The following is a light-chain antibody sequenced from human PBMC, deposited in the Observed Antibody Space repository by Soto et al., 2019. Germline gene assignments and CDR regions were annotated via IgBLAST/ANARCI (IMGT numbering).Light chain of an antibody. CDR1: QSVSSY. CDR2: EAS. CDR3: QQRSNWPLT. V-gene: IGKV3-11*01. Sequence: EIVLTQSPATLSLSPGERATLSCRASQSVSSYLAWYQQKPDQAPRLLIYEASTRATGIPPRFSGSGSGTDFTLTISSLEPEDFAVYSCQQRSNWPLTFGGGTKVEVK. J-gene: IGKJ4*01.